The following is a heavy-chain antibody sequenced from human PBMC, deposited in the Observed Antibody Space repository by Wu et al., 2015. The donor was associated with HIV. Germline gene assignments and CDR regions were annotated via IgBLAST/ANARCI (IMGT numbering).Heavy chain of an antibody. Sequence: QVLLVQSGTEVKEPGASLRVSCKTSGYTFTNYDINWVRQAAGQGLEWMGWMNPDSGYAGHADNFQGRISFTTSTSKEQPLELSSLQPNDTAVYYCARDRYYHGSSAAYYFDQWGQGTLVTISS. V-gene: IGHV1-8*01. CDR2: MNPDSGYA. CDR3: ARDRYYHGSSAAYYFDQ. CDR1: GYTFTNYD. J-gene: IGHJ4*02. D-gene: IGHD3-22*01.